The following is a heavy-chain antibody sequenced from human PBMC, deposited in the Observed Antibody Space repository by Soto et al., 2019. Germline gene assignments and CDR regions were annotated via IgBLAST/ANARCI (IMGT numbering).Heavy chain of an antibody. J-gene: IGHJ4*02. D-gene: IGHD2-8*02. CDR1: GYSFSNFW. CDR2: IYPDDSDT. Sequence: PGESLKISCQASGYSFSNFWIAWVRQMPGEGLEWLGIIYPDDSDTRYSPSFLGQVTISADKSIKTTYLQWSSLKASDTAIYFCASSVLVTSTINYFDIWGQGPLVTVSS. CDR3: ASSVLVTSTINYFDI. V-gene: IGHV5-51*01.